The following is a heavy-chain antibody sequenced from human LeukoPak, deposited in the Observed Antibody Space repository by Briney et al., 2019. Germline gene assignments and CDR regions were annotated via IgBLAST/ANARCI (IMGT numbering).Heavy chain of an antibody. J-gene: IGHJ4*02. D-gene: IGHD5-12*01. V-gene: IGHV1-2*02. CDR2: INPNSGGT. Sequence: GWINPNSGGTNYAQKFQGRVTMTRDTSISTAYMELSRLRSDDTAVYYCARGYGGYEFLFDYWGQGTLVTVSS. CDR3: ARGYGGYEFLFDY.